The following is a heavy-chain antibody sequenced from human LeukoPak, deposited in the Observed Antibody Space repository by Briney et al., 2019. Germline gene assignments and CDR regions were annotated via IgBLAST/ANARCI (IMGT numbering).Heavy chain of an antibody. CDR3: ARDPDYDILTGYSSDAFDI. D-gene: IGHD3-9*01. V-gene: IGHV3-21*01. J-gene: IGHJ3*02. CDR1: GFTFSSYS. Sequence: PGGSLRLSCAASGFTFSSYSMNWVRQAPGKGLEWVSSISSSSSYIYYADSVKGRFTISRDNAKNSLYLQMNSLRAEDTAVYYCARDPDYDILTGYSSDAFDIWGQGTMVTVSS. CDR2: ISSSSSYI.